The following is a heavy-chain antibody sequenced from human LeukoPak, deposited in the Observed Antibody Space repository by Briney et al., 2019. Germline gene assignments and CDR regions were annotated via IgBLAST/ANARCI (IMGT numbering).Heavy chain of an antibody. CDR1: GFTFSSYW. V-gene: IGHV3-7*03. CDR3: AKQLGYCSDGSCYFPY. J-gene: IGHJ4*02. D-gene: IGHD2-15*01. CDR2: IKQDGSEK. Sequence: GGSLRLSCAASGFTFSSYWMSWVRRAPGKGLEWVANIKQDGSEKDYVDSVKGRFTISRDNSKSTLCLQMNSLRAEDTAVYYCAKQLGYCSDGSCYFPYWGQGTLVTVSS.